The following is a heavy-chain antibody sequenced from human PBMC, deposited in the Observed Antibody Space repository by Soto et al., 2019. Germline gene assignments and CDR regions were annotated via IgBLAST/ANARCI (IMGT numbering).Heavy chain of an antibody. CDR3: ARYLMVRGVMRAFDL. V-gene: IGHV4-31*03. J-gene: IGHJ3*01. CDR2: IYYIGST. CDR1: GGSISSGGYY. D-gene: IGHD3-10*01. Sequence: QVQLQESGPGLVKPSQTLSLTCTVYGGSISSGGYYWSWIRQHPGKGLEWIGYIYYIGSTYYNPSLKSRVTISVYTSKNQFSLKLSSVTAADTAVYYCARYLMVRGVMRAFDLWGQGTMVTVSS.